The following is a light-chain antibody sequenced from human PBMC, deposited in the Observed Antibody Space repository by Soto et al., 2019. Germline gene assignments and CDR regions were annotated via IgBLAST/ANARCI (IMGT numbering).Light chain of an antibody. Sequence: EIVLTQSPGTLSLSPGERATLSCRASQSVSSSYFAWYQQKPGQAPRLLIYGASSRATGIPDRFSGSGSGTDFTLTISRLEPDDFAVYYCQQFGTSPPAITFGQGTRLEVK. CDR1: QSVSSSY. V-gene: IGKV3-20*01. J-gene: IGKJ5*01. CDR2: GAS. CDR3: QQFGTSPPAIT.